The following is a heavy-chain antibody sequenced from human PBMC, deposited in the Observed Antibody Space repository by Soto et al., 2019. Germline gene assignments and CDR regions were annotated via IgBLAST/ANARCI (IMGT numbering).Heavy chain of an antibody. Sequence: EVQLVESGGGLVHRGGSLRLSCEASGFIFSVYEMNWVLQAPGKGLEWISYISGSCTNNSYADSVRGRFTVSRDNARSSMFLQMNSLRADDTAIYYCARQGGYSLEGEPDAWAQGTLCSVAS. V-gene: IGHV3-48*03. CDR1: GFIFSVYE. CDR3: ARQGGYSLEGEPDA. D-gene: IGHD5-18*01. J-gene: IGHJ5*02. CDR2: ISGSCTNN.